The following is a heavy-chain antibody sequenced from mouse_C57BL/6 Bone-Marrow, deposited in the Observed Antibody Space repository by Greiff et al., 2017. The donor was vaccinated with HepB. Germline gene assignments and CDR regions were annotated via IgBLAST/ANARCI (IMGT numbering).Heavy chain of an antibody. CDR3: ARALITTNYAMDY. Sequence: QVQLQQSGAELVKPGASVKLSCKASGYTFTSYWMHWVKQRPGQGLEWIGMIHPNSGSTNYNEKFKSKATLTVDKSSSTAYMQLSSLTSEDSAVYYCARALITTNYAMDYWGQGTSVTVSS. CDR1: GYTFTSYW. D-gene: IGHD1-1*01. J-gene: IGHJ4*01. V-gene: IGHV1-64*01. CDR2: IHPNSGST.